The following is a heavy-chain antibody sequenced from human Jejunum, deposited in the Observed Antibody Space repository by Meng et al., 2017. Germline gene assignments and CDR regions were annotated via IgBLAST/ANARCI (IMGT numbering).Heavy chain of an antibody. J-gene: IGHJ4*02. V-gene: IGHV3-7*01. Sequence: GESLKISCAASGFTFSDFWMSWVRQAPGKGLEWVAHIKGDGTENSYVDSVRGRFTISRDNAKNSLFLQMNNLRAEDAAVYYCLRDAVGYWGQGKVVNVSS. CDR3: LRDAVGY. CDR2: IKGDGTEN. CDR1: GFTFSDFW.